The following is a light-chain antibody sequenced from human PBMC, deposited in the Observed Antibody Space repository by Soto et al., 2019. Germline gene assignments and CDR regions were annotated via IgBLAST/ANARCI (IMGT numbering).Light chain of an antibody. V-gene: IGKV2-30*01. CDR2: PIS. J-gene: IGKJ1*01. CDR3: MQSAHWPWT. CDR1: QGLVLSDGNTY. Sequence: VITKSPLSLPVPRGQPASISFRSSQGLVLSDGNTYLSCFHQRPGKSPRRLIYPISDRASGVPDRFSGSGSGTDFTLKISGLEAEDVGVYYCMQSAHWPWTFGKGTKVDIK.